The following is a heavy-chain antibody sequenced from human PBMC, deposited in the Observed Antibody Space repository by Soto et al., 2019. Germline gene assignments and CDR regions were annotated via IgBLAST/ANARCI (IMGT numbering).Heavy chain of an antibody. Sequence: QLQLQESGPGLVKPSETLSLTCTVSGGSFSSSSYYWGWIRQPPGKGLEWIASIYYTGNTHYNPSLKRRVTRYVDTSKNQVSPKLSSVSAADTDVYFCASPYQYESRGAVWDPWGQATLVTVSS. J-gene: IGHJ5*02. V-gene: IGHV4-39*01. CDR3: ASPYQYESRGAVWDP. D-gene: IGHD3-22*01. CDR1: GGSFSSSSYY. CDR2: IYYTGNT.